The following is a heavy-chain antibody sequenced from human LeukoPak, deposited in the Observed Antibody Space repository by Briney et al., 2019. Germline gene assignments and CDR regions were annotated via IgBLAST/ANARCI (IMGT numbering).Heavy chain of an antibody. CDR1: GFTFSSYG. D-gene: IGHD2-15*01. CDR3: AKVADLDVIVVGPY. V-gene: IGHV3-30*02. Sequence: GGSLRLSCAASGFTFSSYGMHWVRQAPGKGLEWVAFIRYDGSNKYYADSVKGRFTTSRDNSKNTLYLQMNSLIAEDTAVFYCAKVADLDVIVVGPYWGQGTLVPVSS. CDR2: IRYDGSNK. J-gene: IGHJ4*02.